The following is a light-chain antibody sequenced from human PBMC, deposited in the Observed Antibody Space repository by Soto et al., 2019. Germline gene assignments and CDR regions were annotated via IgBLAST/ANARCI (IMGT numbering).Light chain of an antibody. J-gene: IGKJ1*01. Sequence: GYRVALTCRASQSLSYWLAWYQQKPGKAPKLLVYKASTLESGVPSRFSGSGSGTEFTLTISSLQPDDFATYYCQHYNSYSEAFGQGTKVDIK. V-gene: IGKV1-5*03. CDR2: KAS. CDR1: QSLSYW. CDR3: QHYNSYSEA.